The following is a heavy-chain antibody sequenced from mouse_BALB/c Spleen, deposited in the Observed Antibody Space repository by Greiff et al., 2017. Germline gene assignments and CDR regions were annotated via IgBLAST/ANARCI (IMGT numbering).Heavy chain of an antibody. Sequence: VQLQQSGAELAKPGASVKMSCKASGYTFTSYWMHWVKQRPGQGLEWIGYINPSTGYTEYNQKFKDKATLTADKSSSTAYMQLSSLTSEDSAVYYCASKTYFDYWGQGTTLTVSS. CDR3: ASKTYFDY. J-gene: IGHJ2*01. CDR2: INPSTGYT. CDR1: GYTFTSYW. V-gene: IGHV1-7*01.